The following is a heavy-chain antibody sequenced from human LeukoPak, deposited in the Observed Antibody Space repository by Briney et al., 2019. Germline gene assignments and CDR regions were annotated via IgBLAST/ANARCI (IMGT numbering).Heavy chain of an antibody. CDR3: AREGTSGIVVVPAAIERDAFDI. CDR2: IYTSGST. J-gene: IGHJ3*02. CDR1: GGSISSGSYY. V-gene: IGHV4-61*02. Sequence: SQTLSLTCTVSGGSISSGSYYWSWIRQPAGKGLEWIGRIYTSGSTNYNPSLKSRVTISVDTSKNQFSLKLSSVTAADTAVYYCAREGTSGIVVVPAAIERDAFDIWGQGTMVTVSS. D-gene: IGHD2-2*02.